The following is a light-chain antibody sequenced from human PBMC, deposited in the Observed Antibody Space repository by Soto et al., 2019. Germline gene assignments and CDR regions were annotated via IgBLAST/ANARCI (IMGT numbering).Light chain of an antibody. Sequence: EIVMTQSPATLSVSPGERATLSCRASQSVSINLAWYQQKPGQAPRLLIYGASTRATGTPDRFRGSGSGTDFTLTITRLEPEDFAVYYCQQYGSSPRITFGQGTRLEIK. CDR2: GAS. CDR1: QSVSIN. J-gene: IGKJ5*01. CDR3: QQYGSSPRIT. V-gene: IGKV3-20*01.